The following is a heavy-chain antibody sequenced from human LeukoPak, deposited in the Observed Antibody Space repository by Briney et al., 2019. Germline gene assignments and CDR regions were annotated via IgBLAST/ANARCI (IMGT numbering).Heavy chain of an antibody. D-gene: IGHD3-22*01. Sequence: PGGSLRLSCAASGFTFSNAWMSWVRQAPGKGLEWVGRIKSKTDGGTTDYAAPMKGRFTISRDDSKNTLYLQMNSLKTEDTAVYYCTTIYDSSGYCVYWGQGTLVTVSS. J-gene: IGHJ4*02. V-gene: IGHV3-15*01. CDR1: GFTFSNAW. CDR3: TTIYDSSGYCVY. CDR2: IKSKTDGGTT.